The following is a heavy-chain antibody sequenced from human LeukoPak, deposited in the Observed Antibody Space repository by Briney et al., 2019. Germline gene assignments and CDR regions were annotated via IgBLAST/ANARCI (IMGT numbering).Heavy chain of an antibody. Sequence: RSGGSLRLSCAASGFTFDDYGMSWVRQAPGKGLEWVSGINWNGGSTGYADSVKGRFTISRDNAKNSLYLQMNSLRAEDTALYYCARTPTSYYYYMDVWGKGTTVTVSS. CDR2: INWNGGST. CDR3: ARTPTSYYYYMDV. J-gene: IGHJ6*03. D-gene: IGHD1-1*01. V-gene: IGHV3-20*04. CDR1: GFTFDDYG.